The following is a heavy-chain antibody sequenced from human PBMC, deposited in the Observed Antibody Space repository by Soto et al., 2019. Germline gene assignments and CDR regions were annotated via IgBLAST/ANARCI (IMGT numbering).Heavy chain of an antibody. CDR2: ISETGGST. V-gene: IGHV3-23*01. CDR3: TIAPNY. Sequence: GGSLRLSCAASGFTFSRNVVSWVRQAPGKGLKWVSSISETGGSTYYADSVKGRFTISRDNSKNTVFLQMNSLRAEDTAVYYCTIAPNYWGQGTLVTVSS. J-gene: IGHJ4*02. CDR1: GFTFSRNV.